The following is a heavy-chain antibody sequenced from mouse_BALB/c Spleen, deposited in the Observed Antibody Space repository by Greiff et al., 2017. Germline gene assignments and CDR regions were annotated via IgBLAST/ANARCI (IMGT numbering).Heavy chain of an antibody. CDR1: GFNIKDTY. CDR2: IDPANGNT. V-gene: IGHV14-3*02. Sequence: EVKLQQSGAELVKPGASVKLSCTASGFNIKDTYMHWVKQRPEQGLEWIGRIDPANGNTKYDPKFQGKATITADTSSNTAYLQLSSLTSEDTAVYYCAITVVNAMDYWGQGTSVTVSS. CDR3: AITVVNAMDY. D-gene: IGHD1-1*01. J-gene: IGHJ4*01.